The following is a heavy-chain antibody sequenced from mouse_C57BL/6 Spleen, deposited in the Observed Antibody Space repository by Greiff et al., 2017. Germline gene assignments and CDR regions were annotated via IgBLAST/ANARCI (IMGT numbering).Heavy chain of an antibody. CDR1: GYTFTTYP. CDR3: ARGDYGYDGAMDY. D-gene: IGHD2-2*01. Sequence: QVQLKESGAELVKPGASVKMSCKASGYTFTTYPIEWMKQNHGKSLEWIGNFHPYNDDTKYNEKFKCNATLTVEKSSSTVFLELSRLTSDDSAVYYCARGDYGYDGAMDYWGQGTSVTVSS. CDR2: FHPYNDDT. V-gene: IGHV1-47*01. J-gene: IGHJ4*01.